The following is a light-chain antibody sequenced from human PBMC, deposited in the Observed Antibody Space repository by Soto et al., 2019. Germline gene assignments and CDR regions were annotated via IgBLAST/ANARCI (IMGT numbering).Light chain of an antibody. CDR2: GAS. CDR3: QHYGRSPPYT. J-gene: IGKJ2*01. CDR1: QSVSDSY. Sequence: IVLTQSPGTLSLSPGETATLSCRASQSVSDSYLSWYQQKPGQAPRLLIYGASNRATGIPDRFSGGGSGTDFTLTISRLEPADFAVYFCQHYGRSPPYTFGQGTKLDIK. V-gene: IGKV3-20*01.